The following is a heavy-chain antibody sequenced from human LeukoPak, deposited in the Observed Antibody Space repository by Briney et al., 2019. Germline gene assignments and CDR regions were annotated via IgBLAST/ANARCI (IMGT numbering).Heavy chain of an antibody. Sequence: SETLSLTCTVSGGSISSYYWSWIRQPPGKGLEWIGYIYYSGSTNYNPSLKSRVTISVDTSKNQFSLKLSSVTAADTAVYYCARDGGDGDWADAFDIWGQGTMVTVSS. D-gene: IGHD4-17*01. J-gene: IGHJ3*02. CDR1: GGSISSYY. CDR2: IYYSGST. V-gene: IGHV4-59*12. CDR3: ARDGGDGDWADAFDI.